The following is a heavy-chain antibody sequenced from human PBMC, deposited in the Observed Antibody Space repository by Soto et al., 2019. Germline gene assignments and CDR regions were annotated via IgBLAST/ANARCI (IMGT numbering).Heavy chain of an antibody. D-gene: IGHD2-2*01. Sequence: SQTLSLPCAISGDSVSSNSAAWNWIRQSPSRGLEWLGRTYYRSKWYNDYAVSVKSRITINPDTSKNQFSLQLNSVTPEDTAVYYCAREGLGYCSSTSCSRDNWFDPWGQGTLVTVSS. CDR2: TYYRSKWYN. CDR1: GDSVSSNSAA. V-gene: IGHV6-1*01. CDR3: AREGLGYCSSTSCSRDNWFDP. J-gene: IGHJ5*02.